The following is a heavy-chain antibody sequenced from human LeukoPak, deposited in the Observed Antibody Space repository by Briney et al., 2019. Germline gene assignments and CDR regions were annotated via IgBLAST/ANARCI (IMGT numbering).Heavy chain of an antibody. J-gene: IGHJ1*01. V-gene: IGHV4-39*07. Sequence: GTTCYNPSLKSRVTISVDTSKNQFSLKLGSVTAADTAVYYCARGGGSYGIGYFQHWGQGTLVTVSS. CDR3: ARGGGSYGIGYFQH. D-gene: IGHD1-26*01. CDR2: GTT.